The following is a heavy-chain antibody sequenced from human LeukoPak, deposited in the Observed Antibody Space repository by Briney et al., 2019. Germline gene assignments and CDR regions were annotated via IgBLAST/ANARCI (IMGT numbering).Heavy chain of an antibody. Sequence: PGGSLRLSCAASGFTFSSYAMSWVRQAPGKGLEWVSAISGSGGSTYYADSVKGRFTISRDNSKNKLYLQMNSLRAEDTAVYYCAKRAPVAAAGTGRYFDYWGQGTLVTVSS. CDR1: GFTFSSYA. J-gene: IGHJ4*02. V-gene: IGHV3-23*01. CDR2: ISGSGGST. CDR3: AKRAPVAAAGTGRYFDY. D-gene: IGHD1/OR15-1a*01.